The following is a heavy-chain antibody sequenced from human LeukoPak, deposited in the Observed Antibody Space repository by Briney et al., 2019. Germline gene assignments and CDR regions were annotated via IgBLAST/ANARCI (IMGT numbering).Heavy chain of an antibody. CDR3: ARALGDQPDYYYGMDV. CDR2: ITTSTTVPHI. Sequence: GGSLRLSCAASGFTFSTYSMNWVRQAPGRGLEWVSSITTSTTVPHIFYADSVTGRFTISRDNADNSLFLQTNSLRAEDTAVYYCARALGDQPDYYYGMDVWGQGTTVTVSS. D-gene: IGHD2-2*01. CDR1: GFTFSTYS. V-gene: IGHV3-21*01. J-gene: IGHJ6*02.